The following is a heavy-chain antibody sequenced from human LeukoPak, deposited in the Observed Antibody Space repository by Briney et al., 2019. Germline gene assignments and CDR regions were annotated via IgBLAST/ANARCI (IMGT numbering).Heavy chain of an antibody. Sequence: GASVKVSCKASGYTFTSYYMHWVRQAPGQGLEWMGIINPSGGSTSYAQKFQGRVTMTRDTSTSTVYMELSSLRSEDTAVYYCARPTPATDSSGYPFDYWGQGTLVTVSS. CDR2: INPSGGST. D-gene: IGHD3-22*01. V-gene: IGHV1-46*01. J-gene: IGHJ4*02. CDR1: GYTFTSYY. CDR3: ARPTPATDSSGYPFDY.